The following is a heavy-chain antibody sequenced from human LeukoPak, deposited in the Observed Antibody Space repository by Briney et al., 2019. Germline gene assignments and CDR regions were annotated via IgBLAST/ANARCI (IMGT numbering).Heavy chain of an antibody. CDR2: MNPNSGNT. Sequence: ASVKVSCKASGYTFTSYDINWVRQATGHGLEWMGWMNPNSGNTGYAQKFQGRVTMTRNTSISTAYMELSSLRSEDTAVYYCARGTYYYDSSGYYGGDYWGQGTLVTVSS. CDR3: ARGTYYYDSSGYYGGDY. J-gene: IGHJ4*02. V-gene: IGHV1-8*01. CDR1: GYTFTSYD. D-gene: IGHD3-22*01.